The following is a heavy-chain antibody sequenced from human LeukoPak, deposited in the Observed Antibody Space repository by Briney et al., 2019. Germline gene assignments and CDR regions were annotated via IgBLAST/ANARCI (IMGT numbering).Heavy chain of an antibody. D-gene: IGHD1/OR15-1a*01. CDR2: INTDGSTT. J-gene: IGHJ4*02. Sequence: PGGSLRLSCAASGFTFSSYAKSWVRQAPGQGLEWVANINTDGSTTNYVESVRGRFTISRDNTRNSLSLQMNNLRDEDTAVYYCARNSGGQQFDCWGQGTLLTVSS. CDR1: GFTFSSYA. CDR3: ARNSGGQQFDC. V-gene: IGHV3-7*01.